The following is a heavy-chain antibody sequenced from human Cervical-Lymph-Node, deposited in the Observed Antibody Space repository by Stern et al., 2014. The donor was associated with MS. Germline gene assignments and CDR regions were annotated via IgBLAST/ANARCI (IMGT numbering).Heavy chain of an antibody. CDR1: GYTFTGFF. Sequence: QDQLVQSGAEVKKPGASVKVSYTASGYTFTGFFLHWVRQAPGQGLEWVGWINPNTGVTKSAQKFQGWVTLTRDTSINTVYMELNRLKSDDTAVFYCARGYPFFDNWGQGTLVTVSS. J-gene: IGHJ4*02. CDR2: INPNTGVT. CDR3: ARGYPFFDN. V-gene: IGHV1-2*04. D-gene: IGHD2-15*01.